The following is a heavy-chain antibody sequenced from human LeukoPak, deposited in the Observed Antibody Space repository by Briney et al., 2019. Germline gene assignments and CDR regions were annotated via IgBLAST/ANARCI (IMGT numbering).Heavy chain of an antibody. Sequence: GGSLRLSCAASGFTFSSYGMNWVRQAPGKGLEWVSAIVGRGTDTYYADSVKGRFTISRDNSKNTLYLEMNSLRDEDTAVYYCARDSWSFDYWGQGTLVTVSS. CDR2: IVGRGTDT. D-gene: IGHD3-3*01. J-gene: IGHJ4*02. V-gene: IGHV3-23*01. CDR3: ARDSWSFDY. CDR1: GFTFSSYG.